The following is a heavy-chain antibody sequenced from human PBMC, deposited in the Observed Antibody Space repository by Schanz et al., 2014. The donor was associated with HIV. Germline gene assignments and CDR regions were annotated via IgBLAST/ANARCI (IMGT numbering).Heavy chain of an antibody. V-gene: IGHV3-74*01. CDR3: AKDGSWEAFDGFEI. CDR2: IKSDGSST. D-gene: IGHD1-26*01. Sequence: VQLVETGGGVVQPGRSLRLSCAASGFIFSSCGMHWVRQVPGKGLVWVSRIKSDGSSTSYADSVKGRFTISRDNAKNTLYLQMNSLRAEDTAVYYCAKDGSWEAFDGFEIWGQGTMVTVSP. J-gene: IGHJ3*02. CDR1: GFIFSSCG.